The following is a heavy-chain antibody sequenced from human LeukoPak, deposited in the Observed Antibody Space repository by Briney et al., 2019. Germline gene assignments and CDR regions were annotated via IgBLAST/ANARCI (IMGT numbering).Heavy chain of an antibody. CDR1: GYSFTTYW. Sequence: GESLKISCKGSGYSFTTYWIGWVRQMPGKGLEWMGIIYPGDSDTRYSPSFQGQVTISADKSISTAYLQWSSLKASETAMYYSARGGQLLNSWFDPWGQGTLVTVSS. V-gene: IGHV5-51*01. J-gene: IGHJ5*02. D-gene: IGHD2-2*01. CDR2: IYPGDSDT. CDR3: ARGGQLLNSWFDP.